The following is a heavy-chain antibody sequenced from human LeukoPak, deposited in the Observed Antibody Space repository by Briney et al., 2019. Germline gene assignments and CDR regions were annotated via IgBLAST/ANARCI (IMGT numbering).Heavy chain of an antibody. V-gene: IGHV3-11*04. J-gene: IGHJ6*02. CDR1: GFTLSDYY. CDR3: ARGWHYYYYGMDV. CDR2: ISSSGSTI. Sequence: GGALRLSCAASGFTLSDYYMSWIRPAPGKGLEWVSYISSSGSTIYYADSVKGRFTISRDNAKNSLYLQMNSLRAEDTAVYYCARGWHYYYYGMDVWGQGTTVTVSS.